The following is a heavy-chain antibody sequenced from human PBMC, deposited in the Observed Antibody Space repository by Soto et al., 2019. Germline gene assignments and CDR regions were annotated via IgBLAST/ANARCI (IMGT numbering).Heavy chain of an antibody. CDR2: ISAYNGNT. CDR3: ARGSRTKVPPNFDD. Sequence: QVQLVQSGAEVKKPGASVKVSCRASGYTFTGYAISWVRQAPGQGLEWMGWISAYNGNTNYAQNLQGRVTMTTDTSTSTAYMELRSLRSDDTAVYYCARGSRTKVPPNFDDWVQGTLVTVHS. CDR1: GYTFTGYA. J-gene: IGHJ4*02. V-gene: IGHV1-18*01.